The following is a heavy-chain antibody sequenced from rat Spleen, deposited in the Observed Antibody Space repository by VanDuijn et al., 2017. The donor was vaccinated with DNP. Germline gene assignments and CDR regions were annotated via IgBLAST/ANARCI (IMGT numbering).Heavy chain of an antibody. Sequence: EVRLVESGGGLVQPGRSLKLSCAASGFIFSNYYMAWVRQAPKKGLEWVATISTSDNKTYYPDSVKGRFTISRDNAKSSLYLQMNSLKSEDTATYYCARQGTIPVLYAVDAWGQGTSVTVSS. CDR2: ISTSDNKT. D-gene: IGHD1-2*01. CDR3: ARQGTIPVLYAVDA. J-gene: IGHJ4*01. V-gene: IGHV5-25*01. CDR1: GFIFSNYY.